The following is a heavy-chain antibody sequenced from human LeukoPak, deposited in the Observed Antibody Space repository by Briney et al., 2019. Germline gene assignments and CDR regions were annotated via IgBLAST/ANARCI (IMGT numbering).Heavy chain of an antibody. CDR3: ARDHNSGYSYGTYYYYYGMDV. V-gene: IGHV3-23*01. J-gene: IGHJ6*02. CDR1: GFTFSSYA. CDR2: ISGSGGST. D-gene: IGHD5-18*01. Sequence: GSLRLSCAASGFTFSSYAMSWVRQAPGKGLEWVSAISGSGGSTYYADSVKGRFTISRDNSKNTLYLQMNSLRAEDTAVYYCARDHNSGYSYGTYYYYYGMDVWGQGTTVTVSS.